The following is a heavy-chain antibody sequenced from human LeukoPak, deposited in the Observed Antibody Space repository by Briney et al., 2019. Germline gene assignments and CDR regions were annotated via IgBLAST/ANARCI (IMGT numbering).Heavy chain of an antibody. D-gene: IGHD3-16*02. CDR2: IKQDGSEK. J-gene: IGHJ4*02. Sequence: GGSLRLSCAATGFTFSSYWMSWVRQAPGKGLDWVANIKQDGSEKYYVDSVKGRFTISRDNAKNSLYLQINSLRAEDTAVYYCAREHPYNYDYVWGSYRYYFDYWGQGTLVTVSS. CDR1: GFTFSSYW. CDR3: AREHPYNYDYVWGSYRYYFDY. V-gene: IGHV3-7*01.